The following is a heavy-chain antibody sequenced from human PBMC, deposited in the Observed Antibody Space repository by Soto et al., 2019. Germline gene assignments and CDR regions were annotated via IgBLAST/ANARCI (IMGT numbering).Heavy chain of an antibody. CDR2: ISHSGSS. J-gene: IGHJ3*02. Sequence: SETLSLTCAVSGGSFIDYHWSWIRQSPGKGLEWIGDISHSGSSNYNPFLKSRVTISVDTSKNQFSLKLSSVTAADTAVYYCARRPDGFDIWGQGTMVT. V-gene: IGHV4-34*01. CDR3: ARRPDGFDI. CDR1: GGSFIDYH. D-gene: IGHD6-6*01.